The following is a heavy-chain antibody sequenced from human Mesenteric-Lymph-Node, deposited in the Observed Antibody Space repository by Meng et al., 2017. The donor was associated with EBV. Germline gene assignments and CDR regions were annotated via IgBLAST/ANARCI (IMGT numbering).Heavy chain of an antibody. CDR2: IKVGSGDT. J-gene: IGHJ4*02. D-gene: IGHD4-17*01. CDR1: GYTFTTHA. V-gene: IGHV1-3*01. Sequence: QVQFGQSGAELKKPGAAVKVYCKAPGYTFTTHAMHGLRQAPGKSLEWMGWIKVGSGDTKYLQKLQGRVTITRDTSASTTYLELSSLRSEDTAVYYCARGRTTVTARYFDYWGQGSLVTVSS. CDR3: ARGRTTVTARYFDY.